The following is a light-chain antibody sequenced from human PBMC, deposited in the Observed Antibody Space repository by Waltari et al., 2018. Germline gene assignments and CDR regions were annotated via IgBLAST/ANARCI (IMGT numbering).Light chain of an antibody. CDR1: RSNVGSTA. CDR3: AAWDDNLNGQV. Sequence: QSVLTQPPSASGTPGQRVTISCSGGRSNVGSTAVHWYQQVPGTAPKLLIYSNHHRPPGVPERFSAAKSGTSASLAISGLQSDYDADYYCAAWDDNLNGQVFGGGTKLTVL. J-gene: IGLJ3*02. CDR2: SNH. V-gene: IGLV1-44*01.